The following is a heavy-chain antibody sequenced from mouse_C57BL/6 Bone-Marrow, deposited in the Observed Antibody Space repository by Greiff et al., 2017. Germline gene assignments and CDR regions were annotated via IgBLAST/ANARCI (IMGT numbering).Heavy chain of an antibody. CDR3: TGTLYNDLDYYAMDY. D-gene: IGHD2-4*01. CDR1: GYAFTNYL. CDR2: VNPGSGGT. J-gene: IGHJ4*01. V-gene: IGHV1-54*01. Sequence: QVQLQQSGAELVRPGTSVKVSCKASGYAFTNYLIEWVKQRPGQGLEWIGVVNPGSGGTNYNEKFKGKATLTADKSSSTAYIQLSRLTSEASAVYFCTGTLYNDLDYYAMDYWGQGTSVTVSS.